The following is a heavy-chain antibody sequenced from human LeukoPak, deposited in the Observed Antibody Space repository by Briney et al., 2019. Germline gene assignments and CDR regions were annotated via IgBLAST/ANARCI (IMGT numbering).Heavy chain of an antibody. V-gene: IGHV3-23*01. Sequence: AGSLTLTCAASGFTFSSYAMSWVRQAPGKGLEWVSAISGSGGSTYYADSVKGRFTISRDNSKNTLYLQMNSLRAEDTAVYYCAKDSAATVITFDYWGQGTLVTVSS. CDR3: AKDSAATVITFDY. D-gene: IGHD4-17*01. CDR1: GFTFSSYA. J-gene: IGHJ4*02. CDR2: ISGSGGST.